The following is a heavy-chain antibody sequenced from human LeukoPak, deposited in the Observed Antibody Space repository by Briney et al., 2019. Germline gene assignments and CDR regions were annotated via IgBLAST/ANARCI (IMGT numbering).Heavy chain of an antibody. CDR2: ISYDGSNN. D-gene: IGHD3-3*01. CDR1: GFTFRSYA. J-gene: IGHJ4*02. V-gene: IGHV3-30*04. CDR3: ARDPSPQYAFWSGYPDY. Sequence: GGSLRLSCAASGFTFRSYAMHWVRQAPGKGLDWVAVISYDGSNNYYADPVKGRFTISRDNSESTLYLEMNSLRAEDTAVYYCARDPSPQYAFWSGYPDYWGQGTLVTVSS.